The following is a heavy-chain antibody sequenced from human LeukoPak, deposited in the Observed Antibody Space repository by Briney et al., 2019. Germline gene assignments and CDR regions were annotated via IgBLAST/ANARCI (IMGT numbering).Heavy chain of an antibody. Sequence: GASVKVSCKASGYTFTSYYIDWVRQAPGQGLEWMGWMNPNSGNTGYAQKFQGRVTITRNTSISTAYMELRSLRSDDTAVYYCARVHSYCSSTSCLDYWGQGTLVTVSS. CDR1: GYTFTSYY. J-gene: IGHJ4*02. V-gene: IGHV1-8*03. CDR2: MNPNSGNT. CDR3: ARVHSYCSSTSCLDY. D-gene: IGHD2-2*01.